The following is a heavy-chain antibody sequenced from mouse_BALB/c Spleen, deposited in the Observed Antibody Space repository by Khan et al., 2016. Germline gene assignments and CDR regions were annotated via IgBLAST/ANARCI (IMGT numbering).Heavy chain of an antibody. CDR3: ARRRQLNLYYARDY. Sequence: IQLVQSGPEMKKPGETVKIPCKASGYNFQNYGMNWVKQTPGKGLKWMGWIKTYSGEQTYADDFKGRYAYSSQVSYSTAYFQINTLKNNDIATYFCARRRQLNLYYARDYWRQLTSVTFSS. CDR1: GYNFQNYG. V-gene: IGHV9-1*02. J-gene: IGHJ4*01. D-gene: IGHD6-1*01. CDR2: IKTYSGEQ.